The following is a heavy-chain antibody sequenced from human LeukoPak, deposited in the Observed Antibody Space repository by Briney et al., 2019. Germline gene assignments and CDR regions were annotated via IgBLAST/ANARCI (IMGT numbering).Heavy chain of an antibody. Sequence: ASVKVSCKASGYTFTSHGISWVRQAPGQGLEWMGWISTYNGNTNYAQKLQGRVSMTTDTSTSTAYMDLRSLRSDDTAVYYCARGPTKKERNWFDPWGQGTLVTVSS. CDR3: ARGPTKKERNWFDP. V-gene: IGHV1-18*01. D-gene: IGHD5-24*01. CDR2: ISTYNGNT. J-gene: IGHJ5*02. CDR1: GYTFTSHG.